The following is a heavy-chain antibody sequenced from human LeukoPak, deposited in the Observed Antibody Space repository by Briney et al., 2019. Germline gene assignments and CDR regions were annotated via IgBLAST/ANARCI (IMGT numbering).Heavy chain of an antibody. CDR1: GGSFSGYY. CDR2: INHSGST. CDR3: ARSGYIFDY. J-gene: IGHJ4*02. V-gene: IGHV4-34*01. D-gene: IGHD6-13*01. Sequence: PSETLSLTCAVYGGSFSGYYWSWIRQPPGKGLEWIGEINHSGSTNYNPSLKSRVTISVVTSKNQFSLKLSSVTAADTAVYYCARSGYIFDYWGQGTLVTVSS.